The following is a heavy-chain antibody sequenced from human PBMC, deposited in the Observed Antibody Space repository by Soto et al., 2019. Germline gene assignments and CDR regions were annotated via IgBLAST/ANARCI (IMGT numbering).Heavy chain of an antibody. CDR2: IISISGTA. CDR3: ARSQGSSTSLQIYYYYYYGMDV. D-gene: IGHD2-2*01. J-gene: IGHJ6*02. CDR1: GGTFSSYA. Sequence: QVQLVQSGAEVKKPGSSVKVSCKASGGTFSSYAISWVRQAPGQGLEWMGGIISISGTANYAQKFQGRVTITADESTSRAYMELSSLRSEDTAVYYCARSQGSSTSLQIYYYYYYGMDVWGQGTTVTVSS. V-gene: IGHV1-69*01.